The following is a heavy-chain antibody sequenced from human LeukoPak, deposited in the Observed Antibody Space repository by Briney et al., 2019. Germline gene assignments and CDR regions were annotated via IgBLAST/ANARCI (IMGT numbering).Heavy chain of an antibody. CDR1: GGSISSFY. V-gene: IGHV4-59*01. D-gene: IGHD2-8*02. J-gene: IGHJ3*02. CDR2: IYYTGSG. CDR3: ASYLTVLKAFDI. Sequence: SETLSLTCTVSGGSISSFYWSWIRQPPGKGLEWIGLIYYTGSGNYNPSLKSRVTISVDTSKNQFSLKLSSVTAADTAVYYCASYLTVLKAFDIWGQGTMVTVSS.